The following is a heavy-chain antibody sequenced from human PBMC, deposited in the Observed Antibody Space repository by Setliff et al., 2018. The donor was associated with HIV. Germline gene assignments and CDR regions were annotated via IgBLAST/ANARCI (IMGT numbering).Heavy chain of an antibody. Sequence: SGPTLVNPAQTLTLTCSFPGISLTTNEVGVGWIRQPPGKALEWLALLYWNDDKRYSPSLKSRLTITKDTSKNQVVLTMTNMDPVDTATYYCAHSTFVAAAGGFDYWGQGTLVTVSS. V-gene: IGHV2-5*01. CDR1: GISLTTNEVG. CDR2: LYWNDDK. J-gene: IGHJ4*02. D-gene: IGHD6-13*01. CDR3: AHSTFVAAAGGFDY.